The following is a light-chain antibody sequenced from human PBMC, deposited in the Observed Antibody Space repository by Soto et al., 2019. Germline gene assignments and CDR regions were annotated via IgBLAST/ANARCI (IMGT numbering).Light chain of an antibody. J-gene: IGKJ1*01. CDR1: QSISSW. CDR2: DAS. V-gene: IGKV1-5*01. CDR3: HPYKGYART. Sequence: ASQSISSWLAWYQQKPGKAPKLLIYDASSLECVVRSRCSGSGSWAEGILTISRLQPDDSATNYSHPYKGYARTFVLGTKVDIK.